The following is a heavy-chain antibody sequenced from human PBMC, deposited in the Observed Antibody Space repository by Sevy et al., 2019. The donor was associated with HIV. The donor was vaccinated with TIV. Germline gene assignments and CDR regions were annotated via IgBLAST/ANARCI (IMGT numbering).Heavy chain of an antibody. Sequence: EGSLRLSCAASGFTLSNSWMNWVLQAPGKELEWVGRIERKTDGGTTDYAAPVKGRFTISRDDSKNTLYLQMNSLKTEDTAMYCCTTGHCSGGSCCSFYYYYGMDVWGQGTTVTVSS. D-gene: IGHD2-15*01. J-gene: IGHJ6*02. CDR3: TTGHCSGGSCCSFYYYYGMDV. CDR2: IERKTDGGTT. CDR1: GFTLSNSW. V-gene: IGHV3-15*04.